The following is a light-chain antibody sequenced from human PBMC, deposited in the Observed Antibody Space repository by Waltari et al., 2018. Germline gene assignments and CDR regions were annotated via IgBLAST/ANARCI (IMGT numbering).Light chain of an antibody. V-gene: IGKV1-16*02. J-gene: IGKJ5*01. CDR1: QDITYY. CDR3: QQYINVPFT. CDR2: AAS. Sequence: DIQMTQSPSSLSASVGDRVTITCRASQDITYYLAWFQQKPGKAPESLIYAASSLQRGGPTKFSGTGSGTDFTLTISSLQPEDFATYYCQQYINVPFTFGQGTRLEIK.